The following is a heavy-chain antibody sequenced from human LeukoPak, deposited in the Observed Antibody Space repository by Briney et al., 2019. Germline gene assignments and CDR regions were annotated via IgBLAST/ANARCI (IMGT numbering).Heavy chain of an antibody. Sequence: SETLSLTCTVSGGSISSYYWSWIRQPPGKGLEWLGYIYYSGSTNYNPSLKSRVTISVDTSKNQFSLKLSSVTAADTAVYYCARHVYSGSYSWFDPWGQGTLVTVSS. V-gene: IGHV4-59*08. CDR2: IYYSGST. CDR3: ARHVYSGSYSWFDP. J-gene: IGHJ5*02. CDR1: GGSISSYY. D-gene: IGHD1-26*01.